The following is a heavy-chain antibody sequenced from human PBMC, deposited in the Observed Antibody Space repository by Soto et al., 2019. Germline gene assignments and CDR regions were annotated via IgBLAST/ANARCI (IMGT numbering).Heavy chain of an antibody. CDR3: ARGIGRPGYFDY. CDR1: GCTFSSYA. Sequence: QVQLVESGGGVVQPWRSLRLSWAASGCTFSSYAMHGVRQAPGKGLEWVAVISYDGSNKYYADSVKGRFTFSRDNSKNTLYLQMNSLRAEDTAVYYCARGIGRPGYFDYWGQGTLVTVSS. D-gene: IGHD3-16*02. V-gene: IGHV3-30-3*01. CDR2: ISYDGSNK. J-gene: IGHJ4*02.